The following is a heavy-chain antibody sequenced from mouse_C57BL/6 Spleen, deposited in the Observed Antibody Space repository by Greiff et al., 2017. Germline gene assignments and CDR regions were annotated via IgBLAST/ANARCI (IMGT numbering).Heavy chain of an antibody. D-gene: IGHD2-2*01. CDR3: ARDGYDGGFAY. J-gene: IGHJ3*01. CDR2: ISSGGSYT. CDR1: GFTFSSYG. V-gene: IGHV5-6*01. Sequence: EVQRVESGGDLVKPGGSLKLSCAASGFTFSSYGMSWVRQTPDKRLEWVATISSGGSYTYYPDSVKGRFTISRDNAKNTLYLQMSSLKSEDTAMYYCARDGYDGGFAYWGQGTLVTVSA.